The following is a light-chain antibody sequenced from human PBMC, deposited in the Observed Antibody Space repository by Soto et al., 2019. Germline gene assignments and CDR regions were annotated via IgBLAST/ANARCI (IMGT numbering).Light chain of an antibody. CDR1: QSVSSSY. J-gene: IGKJ1*01. CDR3: QQYGSSPPWT. Sequence: EIVLTQSPGTLSLSPGERATLSCRASQSVSSSYLAWYQQKPGQAPRLLIYGASIRATGIPDRFSGSGSGTDFTLTISRLEPEDFAVYYCQQYGSSPPWTFGQGTKVEI. V-gene: IGKV3-20*01. CDR2: GAS.